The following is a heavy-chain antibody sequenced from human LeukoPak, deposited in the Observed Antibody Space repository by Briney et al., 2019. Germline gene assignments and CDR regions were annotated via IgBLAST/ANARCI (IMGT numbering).Heavy chain of an antibody. Sequence: GGSLRLSCAASGLTVSSNCMSWVRQAPGKGLEWVSFIYSGGNTYYADSVKGRFTISRDNSKNTIHLQMNSLRAEDTAMYYCARRAGDYSHPYDYWGQGTLVTVSS. D-gene: IGHD3-22*01. CDR1: GLTVSSNC. V-gene: IGHV3-53*01. J-gene: IGHJ4*02. CDR2: IYSGGNT. CDR3: ARRAGDYSHPYDY.